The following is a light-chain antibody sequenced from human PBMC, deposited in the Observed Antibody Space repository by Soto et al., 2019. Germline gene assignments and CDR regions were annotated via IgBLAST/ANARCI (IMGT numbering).Light chain of an antibody. CDR3: SSYTSSGTLYV. Sequence: QAVVTQPASVSGSPGQSITISCTGTSSDVGGYNYVSWYQQHPGKAPKLIIYNVSDRPSGVSNRFSGSKSGNTASLTISGLQAEDEADYSCSSYTSSGTLYVFGTGTKVNVL. CDR2: NVS. V-gene: IGLV2-14*03. CDR1: SSDVGGYNY. J-gene: IGLJ1*01.